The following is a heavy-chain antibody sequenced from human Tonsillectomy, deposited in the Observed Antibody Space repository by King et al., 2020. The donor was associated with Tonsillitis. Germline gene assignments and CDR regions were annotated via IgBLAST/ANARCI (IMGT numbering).Heavy chain of an antibody. CDR2: VHDSGST. D-gene: IGHD2-15*01. CDR1: GGSSSKNY. J-gene: IGHJ6*02. Sequence: QLQESGPGLVKSSETLSLTCSVSGGSSSKNYWNWIRQPPGKGLEWIGYVHDSGSTSYNPSLQSRVTMSVDTSKKLFSLKLSSVTAAETAVYYCARAGPYCSGGSCPKGTYYYYHGLDVWGQGTTVTVSS. CDR3: ARAGPYCSGGSCPKGTYYYYHGLDV. V-gene: IGHV4-59*01.